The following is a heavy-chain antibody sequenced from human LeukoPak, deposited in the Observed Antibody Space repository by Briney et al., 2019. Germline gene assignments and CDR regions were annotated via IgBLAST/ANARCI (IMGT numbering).Heavy chain of an antibody. Sequence: KPSETLSLTCAVYGGSFSGYYWSWIRQPPGKGLEWIGEINHSGSTNYNPSLKSRVTISVDTSKNQFSLKLSSVTAADTAVYYCARVRYSYGLLFDYWGQGTLVTVSS. J-gene: IGHJ4*02. D-gene: IGHD5-18*01. CDR2: INHSGST. CDR3: ARVRYSYGLLFDY. V-gene: IGHV4-34*01. CDR1: GGSFSGYY.